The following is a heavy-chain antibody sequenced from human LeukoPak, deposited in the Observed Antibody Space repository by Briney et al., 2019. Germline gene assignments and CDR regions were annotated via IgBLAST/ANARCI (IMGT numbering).Heavy chain of an antibody. V-gene: IGHV4-34*01. Sequence: ASATLSLTCAVYGGSFSGYYWSWIRKPPGKGLEWIGEINHSGSTNYNPSLKSRVTISVDPSKNQFSLKLSSVTAADTAVYYCARGLGLRWQYFDYWGQGTLVTVSS. D-gene: IGHD4-23*01. CDR2: INHSGST. CDR1: GGSFSGYY. CDR3: ARGLGLRWQYFDY. J-gene: IGHJ4*02.